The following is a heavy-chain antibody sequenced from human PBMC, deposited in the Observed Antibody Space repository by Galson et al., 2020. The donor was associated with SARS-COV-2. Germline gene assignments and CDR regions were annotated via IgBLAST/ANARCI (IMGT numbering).Heavy chain of an antibody. CDR3: ARGVPIAAAVLNWFDP. J-gene: IGHJ5*02. V-gene: IGHV4-59*01. CDR1: GGSISSYY. Sequence: SETLSLTCTVSGGSISSYYWSWIRQPPGKGLEWIGYIYYSGSTNYNPSLKSRVTISVDTSKNQFSLKLSSVTAADTAVYYCARGVPIAAAVLNWFDPWGQGTLVTVSS. D-gene: IGHD6-13*01. CDR2: IYYSGST.